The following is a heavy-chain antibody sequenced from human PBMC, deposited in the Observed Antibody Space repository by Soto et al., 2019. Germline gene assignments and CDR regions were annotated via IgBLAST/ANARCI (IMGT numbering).Heavy chain of an antibody. CDR2: IYYSGST. V-gene: IGHV4-61*01. D-gene: IGHD5-12*01. J-gene: IGHJ4*02. CDR3: ARRLRWLTFGY. Sequence: SETLSLTCTVSGGSVSSGSYYWSWIRQPPGKGLEWIGYIYYSGSTNYNPSLKSRVTISVDTSKNQFSLKLSSVTAADTAVYYCARRLRWLTFGYWGQGTLVTVSS. CDR1: GGSVSSGSYY.